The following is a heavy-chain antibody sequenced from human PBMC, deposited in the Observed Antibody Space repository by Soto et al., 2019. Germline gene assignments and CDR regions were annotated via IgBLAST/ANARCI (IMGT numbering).Heavy chain of an antibody. CDR1: GYTFTNYE. CDR2: MKPGSGNT. Sequence: QVQLVQSGAEVKKPGASVKVSCKASGYTFTNYEINWVRQATGQGLEWMGWMKPGSGNTGYAHKFQGRVTMSRNISISTAYIELSRLGSDDTAIYYCARMAASGSLNWFDPRGQGTLVTLSS. V-gene: IGHV1-8*01. J-gene: IGHJ5*02. CDR3: ARMAASGSLNWFDP. D-gene: IGHD3-10*01.